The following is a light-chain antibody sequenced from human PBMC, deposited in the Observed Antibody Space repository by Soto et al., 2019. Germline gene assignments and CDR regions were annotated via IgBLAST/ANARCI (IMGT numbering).Light chain of an antibody. CDR1: QTISRW. Sequence: TLSGSVGEEITVIGVASQTISRWLAWYQQKPGRAPKLLIYHASTLESGVPSRFIVSGAGAGIRVSFRILEPEVFPTYYLQRYKSSSEAIGQGTKVDIK. CDR2: HAS. V-gene: IGKV1-5*02. J-gene: IGKJ1*01. CDR3: QRYKSSSEA.